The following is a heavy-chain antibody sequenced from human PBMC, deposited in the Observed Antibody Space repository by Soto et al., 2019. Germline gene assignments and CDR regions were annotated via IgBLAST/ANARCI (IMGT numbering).Heavy chain of an antibody. CDR3: SIGSWSAETFDV. CDR1: DGTFSTYT. Sequence: QVHLEQSGAEVKKPGSSVKVSCKAADGTFSTYTLIWVRQAPGQGHEWMGRIIPMLTVTNSAQKFQGRVTLTADKSTSTAFMELTSLTADGTAIYYCSIGSWSAETFDVWGQGTMVTVSS. CDR2: IIPMLTVT. V-gene: IGHV1-69*02. J-gene: IGHJ3*01. D-gene: IGHD2-2*01.